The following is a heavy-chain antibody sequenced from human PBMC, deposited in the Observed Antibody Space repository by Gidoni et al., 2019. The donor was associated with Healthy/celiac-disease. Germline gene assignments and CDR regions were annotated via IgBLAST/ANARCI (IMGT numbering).Heavy chain of an antibody. Sequence: QVQLVESGGGGVQPGRSLRLSCAAAGFTLSSSGMHWVRQAPGKGLEWVAVISYDGSNKYYADSVKGRFTISRDNSKTTLYLQMNSLRAEDTAVYYCAKEGGGYYDSSGYYYANDAFDIWGQGTMVTVSS. CDR3: AKEGGGYYDSSGYYYANDAFDI. D-gene: IGHD3-22*01. CDR2: ISYDGSNK. CDR1: GFTLSSSG. V-gene: IGHV3-30*18. J-gene: IGHJ3*02.